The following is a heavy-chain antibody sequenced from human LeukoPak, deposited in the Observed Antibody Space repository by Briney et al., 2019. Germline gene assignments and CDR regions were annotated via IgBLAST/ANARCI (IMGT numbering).Heavy chain of an antibody. D-gene: IGHD1-1*01. CDR3: ARGSPFVTTYRGGNWFDP. Sequence: ASVKVSCKASGFTFTGYCMHWVRQAPGQGLEWMGWINPNTGGTNSAQKFQGRVTMTRDTSISTAYMELSRLTSDDTAVYYCARGSPFVTTYRGGNWFDPWGQGTLVTVSS. J-gene: IGHJ5*02. CDR1: GFTFTGYC. CDR2: INPNTGGT. V-gene: IGHV1-2*02.